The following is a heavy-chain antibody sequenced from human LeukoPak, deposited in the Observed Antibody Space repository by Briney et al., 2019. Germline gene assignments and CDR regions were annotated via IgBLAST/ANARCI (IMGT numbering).Heavy chain of an antibody. CDR3: ARDGPKYCSNGVCYAPVDP. Sequence: GGSLRLSCAASGFTFSSYSMNWVRQAPGKGLEWVSSISSGSSYIYYADSVKGRFTISRDNGKNSLYLQMTSLRAEDTAVHYCARDGPKYCSNGVCYAPVDPWGQGTLVTVSS. V-gene: IGHV3-21*01. CDR1: GFTFSSYS. CDR2: ISSGSSYI. J-gene: IGHJ5*02. D-gene: IGHD2-8*01.